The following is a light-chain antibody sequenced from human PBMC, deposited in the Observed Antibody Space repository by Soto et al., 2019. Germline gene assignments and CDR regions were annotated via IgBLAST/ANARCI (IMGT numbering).Light chain of an antibody. CDR1: QSVNSR. Sequence: GAVSLTTEERATLSCRASQSVNSRLAWYQHKPGQAPRLLISGASSRATGIPDRFSGSGSGTDFTLTISRLEPEDFAVYYCQQYDKSWRFGPRARPAI. CDR3: QQYDKSWR. J-gene: IGKJ5*01. CDR2: GAS. V-gene: IGKV3-20*01.